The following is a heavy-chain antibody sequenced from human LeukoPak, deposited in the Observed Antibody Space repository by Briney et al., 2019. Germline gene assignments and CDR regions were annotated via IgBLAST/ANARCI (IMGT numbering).Heavy chain of an antibody. CDR3: ARDLYYDILTGYENLRLFEY. Sequence: ASVKVSCKASGYTFTNYGVSWVRQAPGQGLEWMGWISAYNGKTNYAQNFQGRVTTTIDISTSTAYMDLRSLTFDDTAVYYCARDLYYDILTGYENLRLFEYWGQGTQVTVSS. J-gene: IGHJ4*02. V-gene: IGHV1-18*04. CDR1: GYTFTNYG. CDR2: ISAYNGKT. D-gene: IGHD3-9*01.